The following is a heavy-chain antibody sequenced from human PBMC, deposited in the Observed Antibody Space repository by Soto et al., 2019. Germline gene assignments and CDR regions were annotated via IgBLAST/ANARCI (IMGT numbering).Heavy chain of an antibody. CDR1: GFTFNTYG. D-gene: IGHD2-21*02. J-gene: IGHJ6*02. V-gene: IGHV3-33*08. Sequence: QVQLVESGGGVVQPGGSLRLSCTTAGFTFNTYGMHWVRPAPVKGLEWVAIIWYDGSNKYYADSVKGRFTISRDNSKNTLYLQMNSLRSEDTALYYCARSDCTGAYCYSWTLNYGVDVWGQGTTVTVSS. CDR2: IWYDGSNK. CDR3: ARSDCTGAYCYSWTLNYGVDV.